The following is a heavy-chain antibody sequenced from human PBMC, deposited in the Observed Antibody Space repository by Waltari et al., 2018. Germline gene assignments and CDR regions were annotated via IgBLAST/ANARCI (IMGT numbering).Heavy chain of an antibody. CDR1: GFTFSSYA. J-gene: IGHJ4*02. Sequence: QVQLVESGGGVVQPGRSLRLSCAASGFTFSSYAMHWVRQAPGKGLEWVAVISYDGSNKYYADSVKGRFTISRDNAKNSLYLQMNSLRAEDTAVYYCARDEGGGSLDYWGQGTLVTVSS. D-gene: IGHD1-26*01. CDR2: ISYDGSNK. CDR3: ARDEGGGSLDY. V-gene: IGHV3-30*07.